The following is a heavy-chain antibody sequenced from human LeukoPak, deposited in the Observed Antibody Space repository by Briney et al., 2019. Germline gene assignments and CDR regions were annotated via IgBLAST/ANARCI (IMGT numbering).Heavy chain of an antibody. CDR1: GGSFSGYY. CDR3: AGEKDGYKERYNWFDP. Sequence: SETLSLTCAVYGGSFSGYYWSWIRQPPGKGLEWIGEINHSGSTNYNPSLKSRVTISVDTSKNQFSLKLSSVTAADTAVYYCAGEKDGYKERYNWFDPWGQGTLVTVSS. J-gene: IGHJ5*02. V-gene: IGHV4-34*01. CDR2: INHSGST. D-gene: IGHD5-24*01.